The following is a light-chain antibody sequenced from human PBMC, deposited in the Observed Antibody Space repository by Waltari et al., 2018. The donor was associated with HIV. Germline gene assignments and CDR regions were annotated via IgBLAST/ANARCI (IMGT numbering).Light chain of an antibody. CDR3: QQYKNWLT. J-gene: IGKJ4*01. V-gene: IGKV3-15*01. Sequence: IVMTQSPATLSVSPGERATLSCRASQSVSNKLAWYQQKPGQAPRLLMYDASTRVTGIPARFSGSGSGTDFTLTISSLQSGDFAIYYCQQYKNWLTFGGGTKVEIK. CDR1: QSVSNK. CDR2: DAS.